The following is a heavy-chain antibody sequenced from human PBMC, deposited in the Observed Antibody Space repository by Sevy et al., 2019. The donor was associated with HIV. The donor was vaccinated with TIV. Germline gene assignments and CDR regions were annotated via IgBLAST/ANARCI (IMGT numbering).Heavy chain of an antibody. V-gene: IGHV3-23*01. J-gene: IGHJ4*02. CDR2: LSFGCGKI. D-gene: IGHD3-10*02. Sequence: GGSLRLSWVASGFNFNIYSFSWVRQTPGKGLEWVSTLSFGCGKINYADSVQGRFTISRDDSKNTLYLEMNSLRVEDTAIYYCAREGCSKPHDYWGQGTLVTVSS. CDR3: AREGCSKPHDY. CDR1: GFNFNIYS.